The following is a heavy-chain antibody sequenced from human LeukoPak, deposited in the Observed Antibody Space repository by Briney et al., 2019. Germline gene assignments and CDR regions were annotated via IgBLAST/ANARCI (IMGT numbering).Heavy chain of an antibody. CDR2: ISSSSSTI. D-gene: IGHD5-18*01. CDR3: ARSAMVDY. Sequence: GESLRLSCAASGFTFSSYSMNWVRQAPGKGLEWVSYISSSSSTIYYADSVKGRFTISRDNAKNSLYLQMNSLRAEDTAVYYCARSAMVDYWGQGTLVTVSS. V-gene: IGHV3-48*04. J-gene: IGHJ4*02. CDR1: GFTFSSYS.